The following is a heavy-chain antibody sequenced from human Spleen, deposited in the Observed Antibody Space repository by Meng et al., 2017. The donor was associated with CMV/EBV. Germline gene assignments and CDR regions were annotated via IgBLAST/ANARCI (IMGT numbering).Heavy chain of an antibody. V-gene: IGHV5-51*01. D-gene: IGHD3-10*01. CDR3: ARRYGSGSSPFDY. CDR1: GYSFTTYW. Sequence: GESLKISCKGSGYSFTTYWIVWVRQMPGKGLEWMGIIYPGDSDTKYSPSFQGQVTISADKSLTTTYLQWSSLKASDTAIYYCARRYGSGSSPFDYWGQGSLVTVSS. J-gene: IGHJ4*02. CDR2: IYPGDSDT.